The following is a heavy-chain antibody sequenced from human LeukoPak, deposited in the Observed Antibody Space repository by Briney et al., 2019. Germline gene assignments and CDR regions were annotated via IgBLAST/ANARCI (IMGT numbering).Heavy chain of an antibody. CDR1: GDSVSSNSAA. V-gene: IGHV6-1*01. J-gene: IGHJ6*02. CDR3: ARADIVVVVAATYYYGMDV. CDR2: TYYRSKWYN. D-gene: IGHD2-15*01. Sequence: SQTLSLTCAISGDSVSSNSAAWNWIRQSPSRGLEWLGRTYYRSKWYNDYAVSVKSRITINPDTSKNQFSLQLNSVTPEDTAVYYCARADIVVVVAATYYYGMDVWGQGTTVTVSS.